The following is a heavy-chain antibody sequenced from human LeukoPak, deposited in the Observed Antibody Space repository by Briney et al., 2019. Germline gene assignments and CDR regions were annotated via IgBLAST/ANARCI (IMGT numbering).Heavy chain of an antibody. CDR2: IYYSGST. Sequence: RSSETLSLTCTVSGGSISSYYWSWIRQPPGKGLEWIGYIYYSGSTNYNPSLKSRVTISVDTSKNQFSLRLSSVTAADTAVYYCVRVTGYVMEDYFDYWGQGTLVTVSS. D-gene: IGHD6-13*01. CDR1: GGSISSYY. V-gene: IGHV4-59*01. J-gene: IGHJ4*02. CDR3: VRVTGYVMEDYFDY.